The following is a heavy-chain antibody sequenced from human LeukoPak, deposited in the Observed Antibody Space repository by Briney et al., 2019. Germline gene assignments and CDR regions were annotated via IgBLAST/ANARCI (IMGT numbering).Heavy chain of an antibody. CDR3: AKGLGVTMARVTVGNWFDP. CDR2: ISYDGSKK. Sequence: PGRSLRLSCAASGFTLSNYAMHWVRQAPGKRLEWVAVISYDGSKKYYADFVKGRFTISRDNSKNTLYLQMNSLRAEDTAVYYCAKGLGVTMARVTVGNWFDPWGQGTLVTVSS. V-gene: IGHV3-30-3*01. J-gene: IGHJ5*02. CDR1: GFTLSNYA. D-gene: IGHD3-10*01.